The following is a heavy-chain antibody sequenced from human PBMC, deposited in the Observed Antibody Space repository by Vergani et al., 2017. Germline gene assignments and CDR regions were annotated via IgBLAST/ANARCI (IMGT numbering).Heavy chain of an antibody. CDR3: ARVSPGDNSGWEPFDY. J-gene: IGHJ4*02. CDR1: GDIFNNYT. V-gene: IGHV1-69*02. D-gene: IGHD6-19*01. CDR2: IIPIIRLA. Sequence: QVHVEQSWTEVKKPGSSVKVSCKVSGDIFNNYTVTWVRKAPGQGLEWMERIIPIIRLATSAQKFQDRVKITGDTSTNTVYMEMNNLRSEETAVYYCARVSPGDNSGWEPFDYWGQGTLVTVSS.